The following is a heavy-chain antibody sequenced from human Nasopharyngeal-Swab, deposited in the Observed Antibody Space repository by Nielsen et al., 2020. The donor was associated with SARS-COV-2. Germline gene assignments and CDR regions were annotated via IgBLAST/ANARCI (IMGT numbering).Heavy chain of an antibody. Sequence: SETLSLTCAVSGGSISSGGYSWSWIRQPPGKGLEWIGYIYYSGSTYYNPSLKSRVTISVDTSKNQFSLKLSSVTAANTAVYYCASSYYYDSSGYYVPFDYWGQGTLVTGSS. D-gene: IGHD3-22*01. J-gene: IGHJ4*02. CDR1: GGSISSGGYS. V-gene: IGHV4-30-4*07. CDR2: IYYSGST. CDR3: ASSYYYDSSGYYVPFDY.